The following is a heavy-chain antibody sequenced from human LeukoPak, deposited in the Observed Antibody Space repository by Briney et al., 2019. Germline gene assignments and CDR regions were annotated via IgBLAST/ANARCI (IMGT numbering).Heavy chain of an antibody. J-gene: IGHJ6*03. CDR1: GGSFSGYY. CDR3: GTTRRTFYYYYMDV. CDR2: INHSGST. D-gene: IGHD1-14*01. Sequence: SETLSLTCAVYGGSFSGYYWSWIRQPPGKGLEWIGEINHSGSTNYNPSLKSRVTISVDTSKNQFSLKLSPVTAADTAVYYCGTTRRTFYYYYMDVWGKGTTVTVSS. V-gene: IGHV4-34*01.